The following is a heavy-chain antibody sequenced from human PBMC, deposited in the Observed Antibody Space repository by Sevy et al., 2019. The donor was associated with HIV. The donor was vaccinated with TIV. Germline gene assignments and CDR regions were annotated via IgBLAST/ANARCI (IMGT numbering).Heavy chain of an antibody. CDR2: IKQDGSEK. V-gene: IGHV3-7*03. Sequence: EGSLRLSCAASGFTFSSYWMSWVRQAPGKGLEWVANIKQDGSEKYYVDSVKGRFTISRDNAKNSLYLQMNSLRAEDTAVYYCARDYSNYVGYFDYWGQGTLVTVSS. J-gene: IGHJ4*02. D-gene: IGHD4-4*01. CDR1: GFTFSSYW. CDR3: ARDYSNYVGYFDY.